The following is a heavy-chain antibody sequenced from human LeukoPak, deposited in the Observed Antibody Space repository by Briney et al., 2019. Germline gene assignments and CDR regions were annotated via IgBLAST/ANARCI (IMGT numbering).Heavy chain of an antibody. J-gene: IGHJ5*02. CDR1: GGSVSSINYY. D-gene: IGHD2-2*01. V-gene: IGHV4-61*01. CDR3: ARQYQLLHWFGP. Sequence: SETLSLTCTVSGGSVSSINYYWGWIRQPPGKGLEWIGYIYFGGSTNYNPSLQSRVTISVDTSRNQFSLNLISVTAADTAVYYCARQYQLLHWFGPWGQGTLVTVSS. CDR2: IYFGGST.